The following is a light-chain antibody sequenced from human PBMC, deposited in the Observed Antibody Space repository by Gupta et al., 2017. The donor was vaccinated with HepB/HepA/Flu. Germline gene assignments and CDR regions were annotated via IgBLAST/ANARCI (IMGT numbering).Light chain of an antibody. CDR2: KDN. CDR1: ALTNEY. Sequence: ELTQSPSVSVFPGQTARITCSGRALTNEYTYGYQQKPGQAPILVMYKDNERPSGIPERISGSSSGTTVTLTISAVQAEVEADYYCQSAGNNCSSWVFGGGTKLTVL. J-gene: IGLJ3*02. CDR3: QSAGNNCSSWV. V-gene: IGLV3-25*03.